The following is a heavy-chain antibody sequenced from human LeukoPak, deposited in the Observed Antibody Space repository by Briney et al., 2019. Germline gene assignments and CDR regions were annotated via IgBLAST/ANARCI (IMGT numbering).Heavy chain of an antibody. CDR2: IYHSGST. Sequence: SETLSLTCTVSGGSISSGGYYWSWIRQPPGKGLEWIGYIYHSGSTYYNPSLKSRVTISVDTSKNQFSLNLNSVTAADTAVYYCARDLGEYVPCWFDPWGQGTLVTVSS. D-gene: IGHD3-16*01. CDR1: GGSISSGGYY. CDR3: ARDLGEYVPCWFDP. V-gene: IGHV4-30-2*01. J-gene: IGHJ5*02.